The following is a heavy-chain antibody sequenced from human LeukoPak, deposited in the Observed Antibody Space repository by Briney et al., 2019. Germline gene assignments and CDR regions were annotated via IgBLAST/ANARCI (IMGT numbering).Heavy chain of an antibody. CDR3: ASAYTYVRLGDH. J-gene: IGHJ4*02. CDR2: TNLHGTAV. D-gene: IGHD3-10*02. V-gene: IGHV3-74*01. Sequence: PGGSLRLSCAVSGLSFSNYWMHWVRQAPGKGLVWVARTNLHGTAVDYADSVKGRFTISRDNSKNMLFLEMNSLRAEDTAVYYCASAYTYVRLGDHWGQGTQVTVSP. CDR1: GLSFSNYW.